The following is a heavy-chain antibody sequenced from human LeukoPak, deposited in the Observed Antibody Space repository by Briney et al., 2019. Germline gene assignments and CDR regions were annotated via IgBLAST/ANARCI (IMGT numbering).Heavy chain of an antibody. D-gene: IGHD3-22*01. CDR3: GRVTGYYHPGPLDS. V-gene: IGHV3-66*01. CDR1: GFTINSNY. Sequence: PGGSLRLSCAVSGFTINSNYMTWVREAPGKGLEWVSLIYSGGSTYYADSVKGRFTISRDSSKNTLYLQMNTLAAADTAVYYWGRVTGYYHPGPLDSWGQGTLVTVAS. J-gene: IGHJ4*02. CDR2: IYSGGST.